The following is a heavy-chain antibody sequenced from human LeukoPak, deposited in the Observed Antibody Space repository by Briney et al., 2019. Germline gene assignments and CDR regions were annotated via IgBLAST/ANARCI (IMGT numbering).Heavy chain of an antibody. V-gene: IGHV3-30*02. J-gene: IGHJ4*02. CDR1: GFSFSTYG. Sequence: GGSLRLSCAASGFSFSTYGMHWVRQAPGKGLEWVAFIRYDGSNKFYADSVKGRFTISRDNSKNTLYLQMNSLRAEDTAVYYCAKGLGLTVVVPAAIQADYWGQGTLVTVSS. CDR2: IRYDGSNK. CDR3: AKGLGLTVVVPAAIQADY. D-gene: IGHD2-2*02.